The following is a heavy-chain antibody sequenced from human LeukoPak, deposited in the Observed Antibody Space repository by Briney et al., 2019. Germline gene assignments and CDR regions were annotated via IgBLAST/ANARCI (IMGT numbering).Heavy chain of an antibody. J-gene: IGHJ4*02. CDR1: GGSISSYY. CDR2: TYTSGGT. CDR3: ARAQQLGPYYFDY. V-gene: IGHV4-4*07. Sequence: SETLSLTCTVSGGSISSYYWSWIRQPAGKGLEWIGRTYTSGGTNYNPSLKSRVTISVDKSKNQFSLKLSSVTAADTAVYYCARAQQLGPYYFDYWGQGTLVTVSS. D-gene: IGHD6-13*01.